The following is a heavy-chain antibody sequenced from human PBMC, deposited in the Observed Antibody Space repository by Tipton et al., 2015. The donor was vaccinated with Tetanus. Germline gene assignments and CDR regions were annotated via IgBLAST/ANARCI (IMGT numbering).Heavy chain of an antibody. CDR2: ISSDGDTQ. Sequence: RSLRLSCAASGFTFSNFVMHWVRQAPGKGLEWVAVISSDGDTQYYADSVKGRFSISRDDSKNTVSLQMSSLSPEDTAVYYCARGMAEASNCGGDCYSDYWGQGTLVTVSS. D-gene: IGHD2-21*02. V-gene: IGHV3-30*03. CDR3: ARGMAEASNCGGDCYSDY. J-gene: IGHJ4*02. CDR1: GFTFSNFV.